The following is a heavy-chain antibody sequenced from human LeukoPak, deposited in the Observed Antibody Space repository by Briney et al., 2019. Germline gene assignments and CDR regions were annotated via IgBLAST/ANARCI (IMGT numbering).Heavy chain of an antibody. J-gene: IGHJ5*02. V-gene: IGHV1-8*01. CDR2: MNPNSGNT. CDR1: GYTFTSYD. D-gene: IGHD3-10*01. Sequence: GASVKVSCKASGYTFTSYDINWVRQATGQGLEWMGWMNPNSGNTGYAQKFQGRVTMTRNTSISTAYMELSSLRSEDTAVYYCARGSNRWRLRRWGLLSANWFDPWGQGTLVTVSS. CDR3: ARGSNRWRLRRWGLLSANWFDP.